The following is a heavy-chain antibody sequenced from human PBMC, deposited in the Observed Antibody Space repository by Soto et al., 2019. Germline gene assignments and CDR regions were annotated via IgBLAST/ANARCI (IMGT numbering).Heavy chain of an antibody. D-gene: IGHD5-12*01. CDR3: ARDVDRTSHLNWFDP. CDR2: IWYDGTTK. Sequence: QVQLVESGGGVVQPGRSLRLSCEVSGFSLSGYGMHWVRQAPGKGLEWVAVIWYDGTTKNYADSVKGRFTISRDSSKNTVYLQMDSLKVADTAVYYCARDVDRTSHLNWFDPWGQGVMVTVSS. V-gene: IGHV3-33*01. CDR1: GFSLSGYG. J-gene: IGHJ5*02.